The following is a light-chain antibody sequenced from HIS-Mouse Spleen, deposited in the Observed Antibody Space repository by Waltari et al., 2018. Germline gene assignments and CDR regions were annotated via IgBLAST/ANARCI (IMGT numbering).Light chain of an antibody. V-gene: IGLV3-21*03. Sequence: SYVLTQPPSVSVAPGKTARITCGGNNIGSKSVHWYQQKPGQAPVLGVYDDSERPSGLPEGFSGSKQGNTAALTISRGEAGDEADYYCQVWDSSSDHVVFGGGTKLTVL. CDR1: NIGSKS. J-gene: IGLJ2*01. CDR3: QVWDSSSDHVV. CDR2: DDS.